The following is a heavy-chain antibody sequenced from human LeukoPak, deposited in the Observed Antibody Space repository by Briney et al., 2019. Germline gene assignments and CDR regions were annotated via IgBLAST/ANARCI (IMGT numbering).Heavy chain of an antibody. Sequence: GGSLRLSCAASGFTFSSYAMSWVRQAPGKGLEWVSAISGSGGNTYYADSVKGRFTISRDNSKNTLFQQMNSLRAEDTAVYYCGRTVPLDSSGYYPSWIDYWGQGTLVTVSS. J-gene: IGHJ4*02. CDR1: GFTFSSYA. D-gene: IGHD3-22*01. CDR2: ISGSGGNT. CDR3: GRTVPLDSSGYYPSWIDY. V-gene: IGHV3-23*01.